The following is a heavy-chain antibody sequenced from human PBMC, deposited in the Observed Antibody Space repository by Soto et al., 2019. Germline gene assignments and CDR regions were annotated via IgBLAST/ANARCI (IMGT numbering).Heavy chain of an antibody. V-gene: IGHV3-23*01. CDR3: ATSYRGILFACDY. Sequence: DVQLLESGGGLVQPGGSLRLSCVASGLPFSSHAMSWVRQAPGKGLEWVSGITGNGDNTFYPDSLRGRFTISRDNSKTTLYLQMNSLRADDTAVYRCATSYRGILFACDYWGQGTLVTVSS. J-gene: IGHJ4*02. D-gene: IGHD1-26*01. CDR2: ITGNGDNT. CDR1: GLPFSSHA.